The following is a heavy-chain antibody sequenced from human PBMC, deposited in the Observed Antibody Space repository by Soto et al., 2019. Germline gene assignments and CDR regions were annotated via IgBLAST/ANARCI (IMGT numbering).Heavy chain of an antibody. CDR2: IYSGGST. CDR1: GFAVSSNY. J-gene: IGHJ3*02. V-gene: IGHV3-66*01. Sequence: PGGSLRLSCAASGFAVSSNYMSWVRQAPGKGLEWVSVIYSGGSTYYADSVKGRFTISRDNSKNTLYLQMNSLRAEDTAVYYCARARYCSGGSCYSDAFDIWGQGTMVPVSS. D-gene: IGHD2-15*01. CDR3: ARARYCSGGSCYSDAFDI.